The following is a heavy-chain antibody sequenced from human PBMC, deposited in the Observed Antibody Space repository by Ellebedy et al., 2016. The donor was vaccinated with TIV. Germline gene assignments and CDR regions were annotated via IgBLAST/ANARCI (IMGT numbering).Heavy chain of an antibody. D-gene: IGHD6-19*01. V-gene: IGHV4-39*01. CDR3: ARHPLEWLVGPMYFDY. Sequence: SETLSLTCAVYSGSFSDYYWGWVRQPPGKGLEWIGSIYYGGSSYYNPSLKSRVTISVDTSKNQFSLNLSSVTAADTAVYYCARHPLEWLVGPMYFDYWGQGTLVTVSS. CDR1: SGSFSDYY. J-gene: IGHJ4*02. CDR2: IYYGGSS.